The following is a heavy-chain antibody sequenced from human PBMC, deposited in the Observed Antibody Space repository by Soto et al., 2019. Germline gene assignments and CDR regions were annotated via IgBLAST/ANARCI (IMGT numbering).Heavy chain of an antibody. Sequence: HPGGSLRLSCAASGFTFSSYAMSWVRQAPGKGLEWVSAISGSGGSTYYADSVKGRFTISRDNSKNTLYLQMNSLRAEDTAVYYCAKVQLPKNYCSGGSCYYYYGMDVWGQGTTVTVSS. V-gene: IGHV3-23*01. CDR3: AKVQLPKNYCSGGSCYYYYGMDV. CDR2: ISGSGGST. J-gene: IGHJ6*02. D-gene: IGHD2-15*01. CDR1: GFTFSSYA.